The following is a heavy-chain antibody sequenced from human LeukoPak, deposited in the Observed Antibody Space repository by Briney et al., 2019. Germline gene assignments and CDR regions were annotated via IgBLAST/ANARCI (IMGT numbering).Heavy chain of an antibody. CDR3: AKDLEATTGPNWFDP. CDR1: GFTFSSYA. V-gene: IGHV3-23*01. J-gene: IGHJ5*02. Sequence: GGSLRLSCAASGFTFSSYAMGWVRQAPGKGLEWVSAISGSGGSTYYADSVKGRFTISRDNSKNTLYLQMNSLRAEDTAVYYCAKDLEATTGPNWFDPWGQGTLVTVSS. CDR2: ISGSGGST. D-gene: IGHD5-12*01.